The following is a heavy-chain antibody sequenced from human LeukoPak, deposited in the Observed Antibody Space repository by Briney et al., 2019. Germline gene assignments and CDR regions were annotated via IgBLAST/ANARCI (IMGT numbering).Heavy chain of an antibody. V-gene: IGHV3-30*04. Sequence: PGGSLRLSCAASRFIFSNYAMNWVRQAPGEGLEWVGLISYGGIDKSYADSVKGRFTISRDSSKRTLYLQMNSLRAEDAAMYYCARESWSDSVAFDIWGLGTMVIVSS. CDR1: RFIFSNYA. D-gene: IGHD3-3*01. CDR3: ARESWSDSVAFDI. CDR2: ISYGGIDK. J-gene: IGHJ3*02.